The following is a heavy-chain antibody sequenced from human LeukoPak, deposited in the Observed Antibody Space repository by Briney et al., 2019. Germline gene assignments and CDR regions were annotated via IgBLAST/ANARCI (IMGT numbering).Heavy chain of an antibody. CDR2: TSSSSSYI. V-gene: IGHV3-21*01. CDR3: ARDTRHGYYDSSVYYMHV. D-gene: IGHD3-22*01. Sequence: GGSLRLSCAASGFTFSIYSMNWVRQAPGKGLEWVSSTSSSSSYIYYADSVKGRFTISRDNDKNSLYLQMNSLRAEDTAVYYCARDTRHGYYDSSVYYMHVWGKGTTVTVSS. CDR1: GFTFSIYS. J-gene: IGHJ6*03.